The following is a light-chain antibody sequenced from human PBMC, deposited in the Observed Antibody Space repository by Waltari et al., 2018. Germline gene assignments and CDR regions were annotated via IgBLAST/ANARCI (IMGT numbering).Light chain of an antibody. CDR3: QQSYSTPLT. J-gene: IGKJ4*01. V-gene: IGKV1-39*01. CDR2: AAS. CDR1: QSISTW. Sequence: DIQMTQSPSTLSASVGDRITITCRASQSISTWLACYQQKPGKAPKLLIYAASSLQSGVPSRFSGSGSGTDFTLTISSLQPEDFATYYCQQSYSTPLTFGGGTKVEIK.